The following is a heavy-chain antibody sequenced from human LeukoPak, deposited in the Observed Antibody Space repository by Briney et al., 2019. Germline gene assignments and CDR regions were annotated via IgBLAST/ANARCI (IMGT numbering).Heavy chain of an antibody. CDR3: ARGDKFSGDY. V-gene: IGHV3-7*04. CDR1: GFIFSSYW. D-gene: IGHD2-15*01. Sequence: GGSLRLSCAGSGFIFSSYWMSWVRQAPGKGLEWVANIKQDGSEKFYVDSVKGRFTISRDNAKNSLYLQMNSLRAEDTAVYYCARGDKFSGDYWGQGTLVTVSS. J-gene: IGHJ4*02. CDR2: IKQDGSEK.